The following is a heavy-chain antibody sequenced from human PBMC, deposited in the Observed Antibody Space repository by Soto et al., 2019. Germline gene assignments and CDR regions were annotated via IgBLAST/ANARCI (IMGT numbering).Heavy chain of an antibody. D-gene: IGHD7-27*01. V-gene: IGHV1-69*01. Sequence: QVQLVQSGAEVKKPGSSVKVSCKASGGTFSSDAISWVRQAPVQGLEWMGGIIPIFGTANYAQKCQGRVTITADQSPCTASMELSGLRSEDTAVYYCARDGLTAGAEDWYFDLWGRGTLVTVSS. CDR1: GGTFSSDA. CDR3: ARDGLTAGAEDWYFDL. CDR2: IIPIFGTA. J-gene: IGHJ2*01.